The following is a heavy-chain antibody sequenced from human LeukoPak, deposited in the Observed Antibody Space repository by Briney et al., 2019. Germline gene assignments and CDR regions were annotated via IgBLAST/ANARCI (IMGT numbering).Heavy chain of an antibody. D-gene: IGHD2-15*01. V-gene: IGHV1-69*04. CDR1: GGTFSSYA. CDR2: IIPILGIA. CDR3: ARGGGYCSGGSCYSLGWFDP. Sequence: SVKVSCKASGGTFSSYAISWVRQAPGQGLEWMGRIIPILGIANYAQKFQGRVTITADKSTSTAYMELSSLRSEDTAVYYCARGGGYCSGGSCYSLGWFDPWGQGTLVTVSS. J-gene: IGHJ5*02.